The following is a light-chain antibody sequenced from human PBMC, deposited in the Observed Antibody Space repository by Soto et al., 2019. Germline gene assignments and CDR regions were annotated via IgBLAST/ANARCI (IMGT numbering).Light chain of an antibody. Sequence: QSALTQPASVSGSPGQSIIISCTGTSRDVGDYNLFSWYQQYPDKAPKLMIYEGTKRPSGVSNRFPGSKSGNTASLTISGLQAEDEADYYCCARADTSTVLLGGGTKLTVL. CDR1: SRDVGDYNL. CDR2: EGT. J-gene: IGLJ2*01. V-gene: IGLV2-23*01. CDR3: CARADTSTVL.